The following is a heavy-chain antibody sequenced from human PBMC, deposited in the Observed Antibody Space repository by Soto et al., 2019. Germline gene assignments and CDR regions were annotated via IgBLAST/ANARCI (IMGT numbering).Heavy chain of an antibody. CDR1: GGSISSGENF. J-gene: IGHJ4*02. CDR3: ARDTGTYPYYFDY. D-gene: IGHD1-26*01. CDR2: SHHSGST. V-gene: IGHV4-30-4*01. Sequence: QVQLQESGPGLVKPSQTLSLTCTVSGGSISSGENFWNWISQSPGKGLEWIGYSHHSGSTYYNPSLKSRLTISVDTSKNQISLKLNSVTAADTAVYYCARDTGTYPYYFDYWGQGTLVTVSS.